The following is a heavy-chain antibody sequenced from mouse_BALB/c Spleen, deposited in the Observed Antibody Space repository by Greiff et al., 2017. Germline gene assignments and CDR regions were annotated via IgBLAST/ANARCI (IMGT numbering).Heavy chain of an antibody. CDR3: ARSMITTRVSYAMDY. J-gene: IGHJ4*01. D-gene: IGHD2-4*01. Sequence: QVQLQQSGAELVRPGSSVKISCKASGYAFSSYWMNWVKQRPGQGLEWIGQIYPGDGDTNYNGKFKGKATLTADKSSSTAYMQLSSLTSEDSAVYFCARSMITTRVSYAMDYWGQGTSVTVSS. V-gene: IGHV1-80*01. CDR2: IYPGDGDT. CDR1: GYAFSSYW.